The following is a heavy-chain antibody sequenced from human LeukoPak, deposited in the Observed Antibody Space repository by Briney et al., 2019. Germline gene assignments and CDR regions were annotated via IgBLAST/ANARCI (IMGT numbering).Heavy chain of an antibody. Sequence: GGSLRLSCAGSGFTFRSYGMHWVRQAPGKGLEWVAVLSYDGSNKYYADSVKGRFTISRDNSKNTLYLQMNSLRAEDTAVYYCAKGTVLRYFDWSPIAPNYYYGMDVWGQGTTVTVSS. CDR1: GFTFRSYG. J-gene: IGHJ6*02. V-gene: IGHV3-30*18. CDR2: LSYDGSNK. CDR3: AKGTVLRYFDWSPIAPNYYYGMDV. D-gene: IGHD3-9*01.